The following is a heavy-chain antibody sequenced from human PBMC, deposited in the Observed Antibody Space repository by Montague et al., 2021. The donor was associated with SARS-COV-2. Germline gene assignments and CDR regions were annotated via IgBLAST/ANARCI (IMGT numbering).Heavy chain of an antibody. J-gene: IGHJ6*02. CDR3: ARSVDTAMVPLYYYYYGMDV. Sequence: SLRLSCAASGFTFSSYWMHWVRQAPGKGLVWVSRINSDGSSTSYADSVKGRFTISRDNAKNTLYLQMNSLRVEDTAVYYCARSVDTAMVPLYYYYYGMDVWGQGTTVTVSS. CDR1: GFTFSSYW. V-gene: IGHV3-74*01. CDR2: INSDGSST. D-gene: IGHD5-18*01.